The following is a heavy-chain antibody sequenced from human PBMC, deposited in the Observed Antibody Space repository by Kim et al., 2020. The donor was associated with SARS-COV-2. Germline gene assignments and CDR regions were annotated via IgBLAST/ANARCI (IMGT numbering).Heavy chain of an antibody. J-gene: IGHJ4*02. CDR3: ARADALRRGDY. D-gene: IGHD2-2*01. Sequence: ASVKVSCKASGYTFSTYGISWVRQAPGQGLEWMGWISIYNGNTNYAQKVQGRVSMTTDTATNTVYMELTSLRSDDAAVYYCARADALRRGDYWGQGTLVTVSS. V-gene: IGHV1-18*01. CDR1: GYTFSTYG. CDR2: ISIYNGNT.